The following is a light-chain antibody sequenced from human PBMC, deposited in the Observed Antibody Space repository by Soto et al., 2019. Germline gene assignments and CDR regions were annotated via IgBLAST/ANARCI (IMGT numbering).Light chain of an antibody. CDR3: QKYNLAPPYT. Sequence: DVPMTQAATSLSPSVGDSVTITCRASRGISNYLAWYQQKPGKAPKLLIFAASTLQSGVPSRFSGMVSITDFTLTICNLQTADVATYYCQKYNLAPPYTFCQGTKVDI. J-gene: IGKJ2*01. CDR2: AAS. CDR1: RGISNY. V-gene: IGKV1-27*01.